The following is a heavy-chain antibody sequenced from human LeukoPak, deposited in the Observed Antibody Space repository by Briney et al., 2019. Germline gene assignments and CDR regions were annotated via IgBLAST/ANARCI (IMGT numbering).Heavy chain of an antibody. CDR1: GFTFSSYA. CDR3: ANPYYPRTIVREQLPTEDDY. D-gene: IGHD3-10*01. Sequence: GGSLRLSCAASGFTFSSYAMSWVRQAPGKGLEWVSAISGSGGSTYYAGSVKGRFAISRDNSKNTLYLQMNSLRAEDTAVYYCANPYYPRTIVREQLPTEDDYWGQGTLVTVSS. CDR2: ISGSGGST. V-gene: IGHV3-23*01. J-gene: IGHJ4*02.